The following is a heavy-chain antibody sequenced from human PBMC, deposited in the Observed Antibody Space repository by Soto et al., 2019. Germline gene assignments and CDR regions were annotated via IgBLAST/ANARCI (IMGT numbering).Heavy chain of an antibody. V-gene: IGHV3-23*01. J-gene: IGHJ6*02. CDR3: AGTNYRRSWRPPPYYYYGMDV. CDR2: ISGSGGST. D-gene: IGHD6-13*01. Sequence: GGSLRLSCAASGFTFSSYAMSWVRQAPGKGLEWVSAISGSGGSTYYADSVKGRFTISRDNSKNTLYLQMNSLRAEDTAVYYWAGTNYRRSWRPPPYYYYGMDVWGQGTTVTVSS. CDR1: GFTFSSYA.